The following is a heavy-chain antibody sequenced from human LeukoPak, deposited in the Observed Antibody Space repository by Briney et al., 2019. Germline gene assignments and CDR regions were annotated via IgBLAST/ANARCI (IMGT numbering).Heavy chain of an antibody. V-gene: IGHV4-59*01. D-gene: IGHD3-22*01. CDR3: ASLTTADAFDI. J-gene: IGHJ3*02. CDR2: IYDSGST. Sequence: TSETLSLTCTVSGGSISSYYWSWIRQPPGKGLEWIGYIYDSGSTNYNPSLKSRVTISVDTSKNQFSLKLSSVTAADTAVFYCASLTTADAFDIWGQGTMVTVSS. CDR1: GGSISSYY.